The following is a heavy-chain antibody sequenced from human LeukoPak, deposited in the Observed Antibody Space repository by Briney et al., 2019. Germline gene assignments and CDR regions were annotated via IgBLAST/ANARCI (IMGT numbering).Heavy chain of an antibody. CDR1: GFTFSSYG. J-gene: IGHJ6*03. V-gene: IGHV3-30*02. Sequence: GGSLRLSCAASGFTFSSYGMHWVRQAPGKGLEWVAFIRYDGSNTYYADSVKGRFTISRDNSKNTLYLQMNSLRAEDTAVYYCAKDVQNLFYYYYYMDVWGKGTTVTVSS. D-gene: IGHD2/OR15-2a*01. CDR2: IRYDGSNT. CDR3: AKDVQNLFYYYYYMDV.